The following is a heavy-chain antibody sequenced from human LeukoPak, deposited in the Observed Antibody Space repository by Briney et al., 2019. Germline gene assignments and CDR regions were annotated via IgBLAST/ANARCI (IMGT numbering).Heavy chain of an antibody. J-gene: IGHJ4*02. Sequence: GGNLRLSCAASGFTLCSFAMLWVPQAPGRGLEWGAGISYDGSNKYHALSVRVSFTIPRDNSKNTLYLKMNSLRAEDTAVYYCARGLRDSSSWVCDYWGQGTLVTVPS. CDR3: ARGLRDSSSWVCDY. CDR1: GFTLCSFA. CDR2: ISYDGSNK. V-gene: IGHV3-30-3*01. D-gene: IGHD6-13*01.